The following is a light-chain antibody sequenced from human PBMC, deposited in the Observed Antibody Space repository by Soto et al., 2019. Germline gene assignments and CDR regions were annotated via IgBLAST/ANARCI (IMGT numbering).Light chain of an antibody. Sequence: QSALTQPASVSGSPGQSITISCTGTSSDVGGYNYVSWYQQHPGKAPKLMIYDVSNRPSGVSNRFSGSKSGNTASLTISGLQAEDEADYYSSSYTSSSPYVLGTGTKVTVL. J-gene: IGLJ1*01. CDR2: DVS. CDR1: SSDVGGYNY. CDR3: SSYTSSSPYV. V-gene: IGLV2-14*01.